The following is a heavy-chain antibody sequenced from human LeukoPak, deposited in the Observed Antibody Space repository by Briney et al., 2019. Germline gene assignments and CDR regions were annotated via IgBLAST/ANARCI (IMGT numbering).Heavy chain of an antibody. CDR1: GFTFSSYL. Sequence: PGGSLRLSCAASGFTFSSYLMHWVRQAPGKGLVWVSRINSDGSSTSYADSVKGRFTISRDNAKNTLYLQMNSLRAEDTAVYYCAREEGDGYNWFWFDPWGQGTLVTVSS. CDR2: INSDGSST. J-gene: IGHJ5*02. V-gene: IGHV3-74*01. CDR3: AREEGDGYNWFWFDP. D-gene: IGHD5-24*01.